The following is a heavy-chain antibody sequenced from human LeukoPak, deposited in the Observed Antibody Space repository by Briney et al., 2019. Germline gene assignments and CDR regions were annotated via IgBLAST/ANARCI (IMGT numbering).Heavy chain of an antibody. CDR3: ASSIVYCSSTSCYFN. CDR1: GYTFTGYH. CDR2: INPNSGGT. V-gene: IGHV1-2*02. J-gene: IGHJ4*02. D-gene: IGHD2-2*01. Sequence: ASVKVSCKASGYTFTGYHIHWVRQAPGQGLEWMGWINPNSGGTNYAQKFQGRVTMTRDTSISTAYMELSRLRSDDTAVYYCASSIVYCSSTSCYFNWGQGTLVTVSS.